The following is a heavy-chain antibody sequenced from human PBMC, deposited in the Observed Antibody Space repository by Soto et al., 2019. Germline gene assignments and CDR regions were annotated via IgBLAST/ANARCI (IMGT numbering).Heavy chain of an antibody. CDR1: GYTFTSYG. J-gene: IGHJ4*02. V-gene: IGHV1-18*01. D-gene: IGHD2-21*02. CDR2: ISAYNGKT. CDR3: ARDCLGYVGGDCYSPY. Sequence: GASVKVSCKASGYTFTSYGISWVRQAPGQGLEWMGWISAYNGKTNYAQKLQGRVTMTTDTSTSTAYMELRSLRSDDTAVYYCARDCLGYVGGDCYSPYWGQGALVTVSS.